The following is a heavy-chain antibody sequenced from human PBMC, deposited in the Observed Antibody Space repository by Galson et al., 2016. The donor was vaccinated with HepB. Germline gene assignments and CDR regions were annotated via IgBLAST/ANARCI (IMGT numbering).Heavy chain of an antibody. CDR3: AKVAPVEEFYYYGMDV. D-gene: IGHD2/OR15-2a*01. V-gene: IGHV3-30*18. CDR1: GFTFSSYG. CDR2: ISYDGSNK. Sequence: SLRLSCAASGFTFSSYGMHWVRQAPGKGLEWVAVISYDGSNKYYADSVKGRFTISRDNSKNTLYLQMNSLRAEDTAVYYCAKVAPVEEFYYYGMDVWGQGTTVTVSS. J-gene: IGHJ6*02.